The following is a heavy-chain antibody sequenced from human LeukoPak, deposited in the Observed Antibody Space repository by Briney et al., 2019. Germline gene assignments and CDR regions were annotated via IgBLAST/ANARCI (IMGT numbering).Heavy chain of an antibody. CDR2: IYYSGST. V-gene: IGHV4-59*01. Sequence: PSETLSLTCTVSGGSISSYYWSWIRQPPGKGLEWIGYIYYSGSTNYNPSLKSRVTISVDTPKNQFSLKLSSVTAADTAVYYCARAAYGQWPGPGRYDYWGQGTLVTVSS. CDR3: ARAAYGQWPGPGRYDY. D-gene: IGHD6-19*01. CDR1: GGSISSYY. J-gene: IGHJ4*02.